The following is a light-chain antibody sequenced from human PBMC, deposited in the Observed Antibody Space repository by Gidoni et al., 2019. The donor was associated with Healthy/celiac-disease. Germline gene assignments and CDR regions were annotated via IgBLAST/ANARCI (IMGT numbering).Light chain of an antibody. CDR2: DAS. Sequence: DVQMTQAPSSLSASVGDRVTITCRASQSISNYLNWYQQKPGKAPKLLIYDASSLETGVPSRFSGSGSGTDFTFTISSLQPEDFATYYCQQYDSPPLTFGRXTKVEIK. CDR3: QQYDSPPLT. J-gene: IGKJ4*01. V-gene: IGKV1-33*01. CDR1: QSISNY.